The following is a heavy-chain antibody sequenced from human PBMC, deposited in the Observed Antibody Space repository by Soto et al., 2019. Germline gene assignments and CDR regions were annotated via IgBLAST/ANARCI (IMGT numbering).Heavy chain of an antibody. V-gene: IGHV1-18*01. CDR1: GYTFTSYG. D-gene: IGHD2-15*01. CDR2: ISAYNGNT. Sequence: QVQLVQSGAEVKKPGASVKVSCKASGYTFTSYGISWVRQAPGQGLEWMGWISAYNGNTNYAQKVQGRVTITTDTSTSTAYMELRSLISDATAVYYCARLYCSGGSCYAGYFDYWGQGTLVTVSS. CDR3: ARLYCSGGSCYAGYFDY. J-gene: IGHJ4*02.